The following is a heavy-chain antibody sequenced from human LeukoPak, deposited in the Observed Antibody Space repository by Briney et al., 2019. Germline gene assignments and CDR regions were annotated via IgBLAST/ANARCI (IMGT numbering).Heavy chain of an antibody. V-gene: IGHV4-4*07. J-gene: IGHJ4*02. CDR2: IYTSGST. CDR1: GGSISSYY. Sequence: SETLSLTCTVSGGSISSYYWSWIRQPAGKGLEWIGRIYTSGSTNYNPSLKSRVTMSVDTSKNQFSLKLSSVTAADTAVYYCVAITMVRGVIDFDYWGQGTLVTVSS. D-gene: IGHD3-10*01. CDR3: VAITMVRGVIDFDY.